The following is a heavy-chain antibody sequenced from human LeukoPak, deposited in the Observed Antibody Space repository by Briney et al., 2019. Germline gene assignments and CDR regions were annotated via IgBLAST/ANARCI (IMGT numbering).Heavy chain of an antibody. CDR1: GGSISSGGYS. CDR2: IYHSGST. D-gene: IGHD3-22*01. Sequence: SRTLSLTCAVSGGSISSGGYSWSWIRQPPGKGLEWIGYIYHSGSTYYNPSLKSRVTISVDRSKNQFSLKLSSVTAADTAVYYCAREEIFYYDSSGFDYWGQGTLVTVSS. CDR3: AREEIFYYDSSGFDY. V-gene: IGHV4-30-2*01. J-gene: IGHJ4*02.